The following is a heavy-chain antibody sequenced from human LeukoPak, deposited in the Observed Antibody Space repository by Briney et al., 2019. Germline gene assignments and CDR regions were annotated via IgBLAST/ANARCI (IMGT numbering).Heavy chain of an antibody. V-gene: IGHV1-2*02. J-gene: IGHJ6*02. CDR1: GYTFTGYY. CDR3: ARGGVALSYYGMDV. Sequence: ASVKVSCKASGYTFTGYYMHWVRQVPGQGLEWMGWINPNSGGTNYAQKFQGRVTMTRDTSISTAYMELSRLRSDDTAVYYCARGGVALSYYGMDVWGQGTTVTVSS. CDR2: INPNSGGT. D-gene: IGHD2-8*01.